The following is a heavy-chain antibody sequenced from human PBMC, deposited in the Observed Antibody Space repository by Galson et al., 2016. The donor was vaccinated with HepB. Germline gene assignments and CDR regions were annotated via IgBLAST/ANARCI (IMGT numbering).Heavy chain of an antibody. CDR3: VREDYGDDRVYYYYYGMDV. D-gene: IGHD4-17*01. Sequence: LRLSCAASGFPFSRYWMHWVRQAPGKGLVWVSRINSDGSSTIYADSVRGRFTISRDNAKNTLYLQMNSLRAEDTAVYYCVREDYGDDRVYYYYYGMDVWGQGTTVTVSS. CDR2: INSDGSST. J-gene: IGHJ6*02. CDR1: GFPFSRYW. V-gene: IGHV3-74*01.